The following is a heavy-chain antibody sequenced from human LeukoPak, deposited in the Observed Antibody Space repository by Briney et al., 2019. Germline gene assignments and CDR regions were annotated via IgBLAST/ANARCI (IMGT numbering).Heavy chain of an antibody. CDR2: IYSGGST. D-gene: IGHD5-18*01. CDR1: GFTFSSHG. Sequence: GGSLRLSCAASGFTFSSHGMSWVRQAPGKGLEWVSVIYSGGSTYYADSVKGRFTISRDNSKNTLYLQMNSLRAEDTAVYYCARVAQLWDAFDIWGQGTMVTVSS. V-gene: IGHV3-53*01. J-gene: IGHJ3*02. CDR3: ARVAQLWDAFDI.